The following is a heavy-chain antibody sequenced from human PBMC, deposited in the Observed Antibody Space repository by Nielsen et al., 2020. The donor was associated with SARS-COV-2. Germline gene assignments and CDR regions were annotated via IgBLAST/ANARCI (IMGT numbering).Heavy chain of an antibody. V-gene: IGHV4-30-2*01. D-gene: IGHD2-15*01. CDR2: IYHSGST. J-gene: IGHJ5*02. Sequence: LRLSCAVSGGSISSGGYSWSWIRQPPGKGLEWIGYIYHSGSTYYNPSLKSRVTISVDRSKNQFSLKLSSVTAADTAVYYCARERRCSGGSCYSKNWFDPWGQGTLVTVSS. CDR3: ARERRCSGGSCYSKNWFDP. CDR1: GGSISSGGYS.